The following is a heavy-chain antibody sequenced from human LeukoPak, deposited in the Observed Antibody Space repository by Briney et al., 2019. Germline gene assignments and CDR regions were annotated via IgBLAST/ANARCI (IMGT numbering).Heavy chain of an antibody. J-gene: IGHJ6*02. CDR3: ATDLRIRGVSGSYHYYYYYGMDV. D-gene: IGHD1-26*01. CDR1: GYTLTELS. Sequence: ASVKVSCKVSGYTLTELSMHWVRQAPGKGLEWMGGFDPEDGETIYAQKFQGRVTMTEDTSTDTAYMELSSLRSEDTAVYYCATDLRIRGVSGSYHYYYYYGMDVWGQGTTVTVSS. V-gene: IGHV1-24*01. CDR2: FDPEDGET.